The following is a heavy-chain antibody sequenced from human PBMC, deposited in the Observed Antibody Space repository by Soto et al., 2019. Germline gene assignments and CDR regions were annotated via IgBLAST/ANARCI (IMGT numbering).Heavy chain of an antibody. CDR1: GFTFSSYG. Sequence: LRLSCAASGFTFSSYGMHWVRQAPGKGLEWVAVISYDGSNKYYADSVKGRFTISRDNSKNTLYLQMNSLRAEDTAVYYCAKGKFQNSGPFDYWGQGTLVTVSS. D-gene: IGHD6-19*01. J-gene: IGHJ4*02. CDR2: ISYDGSNK. CDR3: AKGKFQNSGPFDY. V-gene: IGHV3-30*18.